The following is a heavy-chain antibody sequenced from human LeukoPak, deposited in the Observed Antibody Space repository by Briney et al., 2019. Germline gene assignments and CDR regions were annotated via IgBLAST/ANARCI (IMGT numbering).Heavy chain of an antibody. D-gene: IGHD4-11*01. V-gene: IGHV1-18*01. CDR3: VREVGDYGNYGPKDY. CDR2: ISAHNANT. J-gene: IGHJ4*02. CDR1: GYTFTSYG. Sequence: GASVNVSCKASGYTFTSYGISWVRQAPGQGLEWMGWISAHNANTKYAQKYQDRVTMTSDTSTSTAYMELRSLRSDDTAVYYCVREVGDYGNYGPKDYWGQGTLVTVSS.